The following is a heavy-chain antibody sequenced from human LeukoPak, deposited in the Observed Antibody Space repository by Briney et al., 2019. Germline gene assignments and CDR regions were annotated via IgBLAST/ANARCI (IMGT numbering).Heavy chain of an antibody. CDR3: ARDRYIVVVMGEAFDI. D-gene: IGHD3-22*01. Sequence: SVKVSCKASGGTFSIYAISWVRQAPGQGLEWMEGIIPIFGTANYAQKFQGRVTITADESTSTAYMELSSLRSEDTAVYYCARDRYIVVVMGEAFDIWGQGTMVTVSS. CDR2: IIPIFGTA. J-gene: IGHJ3*02. V-gene: IGHV1-69*13. CDR1: GGTFSIYA.